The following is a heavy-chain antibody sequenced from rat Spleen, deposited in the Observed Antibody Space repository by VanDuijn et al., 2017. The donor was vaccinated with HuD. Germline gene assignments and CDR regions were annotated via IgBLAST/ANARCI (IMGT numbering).Heavy chain of an antibody. CDR1: GFTFSDYG. CDR3: ARLTPFDY. CDR2: ISYDGSST. V-gene: IGHV5-29*01. J-gene: IGHJ2*01. D-gene: IGHD3-1*01. Sequence: EVQLVESGGGLVQPGRSLKLSCAASGFTFSDYGMAWVRQAPTKGLEWVATISYDGSSTYYRDSVKGRFTISRDNAKSTLYLQMNSLRSEDTATYYCARLTPFDYWGQGVMVTVSS.